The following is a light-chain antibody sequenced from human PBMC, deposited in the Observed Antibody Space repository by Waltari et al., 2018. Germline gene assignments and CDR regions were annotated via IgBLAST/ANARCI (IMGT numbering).Light chain of an antibody. Sequence: QSVLTQPPSASGTPGQRVTISCSGSSSNIGSHTVNWYQQLPGTAPKPLIYSNYQRPSGVPDRFSGSRSGTSASLAISGLQSEDEADYYCAAWDDGLSGRSWVFGGGTKLTVL. CDR1: SSNIGSHT. CDR3: AAWDDGLSGRSWV. V-gene: IGLV1-44*01. J-gene: IGLJ3*02. CDR2: SNY.